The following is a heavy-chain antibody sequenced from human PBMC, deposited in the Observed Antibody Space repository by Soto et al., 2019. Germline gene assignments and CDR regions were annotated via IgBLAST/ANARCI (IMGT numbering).Heavy chain of an antibody. D-gene: IGHD1-26*01. CDR3: AKDLYSGNSHPDY. CDR1: GFTFSSSG. J-gene: IGHJ4*02. V-gene: IGHV3-30*18. Sequence: QVQLVESGGGVVQPGRSLRLSCAAAGFTFSSSGMHWVRQAPGKGLEGVAAISYDGSNKYYVDSVKGRFTISRDNSKNTLYVHMNSLRAEDTAVYDCAKDLYSGNSHPDYWGQGTLVTVSS. CDR2: ISYDGSNK.